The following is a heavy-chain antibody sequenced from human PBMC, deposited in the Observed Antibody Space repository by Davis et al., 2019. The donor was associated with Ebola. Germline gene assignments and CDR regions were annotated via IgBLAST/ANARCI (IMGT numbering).Heavy chain of an antibody. CDR2: INHSGST. J-gene: IGHJ5*02. CDR1: GGSFSGYY. CDR3: ARDDAGIAAA. D-gene: IGHD6-13*01. Sequence: TLSLTCAVYGGSFSGYYWSWIRQPPGKGLEWIGEINHSGSTNYNPSLKSRVTISVDTSKNQFSLKLSSVTAADTAVYYCARDDAGIAAAWGQGTLVTVSS. V-gene: IGHV4-34*09.